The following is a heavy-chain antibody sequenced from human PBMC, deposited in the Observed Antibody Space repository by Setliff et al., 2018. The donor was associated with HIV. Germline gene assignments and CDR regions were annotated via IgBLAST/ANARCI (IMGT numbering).Heavy chain of an antibody. Sequence: GESLKISCKGSGYNFARYWIGWVRQMPGKGLEWMGIIYPGDSDTRFSPSFQGQGTISADRSISTAFLQWSSLRASDTAVYYCAKRRRAPGTADLEAFWGQGTLVTVSS. CDR1: GYNFARYW. D-gene: IGHD2-21*02. CDR2: IYPGDSDT. J-gene: IGHJ4*02. V-gene: IGHV5-51*01. CDR3: AKRRRAPGTADLEAF.